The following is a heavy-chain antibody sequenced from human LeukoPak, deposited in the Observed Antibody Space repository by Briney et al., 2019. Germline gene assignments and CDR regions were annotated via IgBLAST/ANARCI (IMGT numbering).Heavy chain of an antibody. D-gene: IGHD6-19*01. CDR1: GYSFTNYW. V-gene: IGHV5-51*01. J-gene: IGHJ5*02. Sequence: GESLKISCKGSGYSFTNYWIGWVRQMPGQGPEWIGIIHPRDSETVYTPSFRGQVTISADKSTTTAYLQWSSLKASDSAIYYCTRRQVAGSHGGSSDPWGQGSLVTVSS. CDR2: IHPRDSET. CDR3: TRRQVAGSHGGSSDP.